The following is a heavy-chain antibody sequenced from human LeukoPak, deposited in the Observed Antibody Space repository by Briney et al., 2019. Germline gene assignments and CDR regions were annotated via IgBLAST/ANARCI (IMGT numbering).Heavy chain of an antibody. V-gene: IGHV3-11*06. CDR1: GFTFSDHY. CDR3: ARDGVAAGVYFDD. CDR2: ISIGSSQI. D-gene: IGHD6-13*01. Sequence: PGGSLRLSCAASGFTFSDHYMSWIRQAPGQGLEWVPYISIGSSQIKYADSVKGRFTISRDNAKNSLYLQMNSLRAEDTAVYYCARDGVAAGVYFDDWGQGTLVTVSS. J-gene: IGHJ4*02.